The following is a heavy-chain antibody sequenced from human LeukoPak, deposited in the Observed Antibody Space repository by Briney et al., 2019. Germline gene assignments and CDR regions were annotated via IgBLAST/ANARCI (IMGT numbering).Heavy chain of an antibody. CDR1: GFTFSSHG. Sequence: PGRSLRLSCAASGFTFSSHGMHWVRQAPGKGLEWVAVIWYDGSNKYYADSVKGRFTISRDNSKNTLYLQMNSLRAEDTAVYYCARDRYSGYDLGDYWGQGTLVTVSS. V-gene: IGHV3-33*01. D-gene: IGHD5-12*01. CDR2: IWYDGSNK. CDR3: ARDRYSGYDLGDY. J-gene: IGHJ4*02.